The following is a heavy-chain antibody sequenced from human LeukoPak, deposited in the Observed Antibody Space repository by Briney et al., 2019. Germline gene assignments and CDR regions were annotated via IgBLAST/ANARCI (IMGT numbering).Heavy chain of an antibody. D-gene: IGHD1-26*01. Sequence: GGSLRLSCAASGFTFSSYSMNWVRQAPRKGLEWVSSISSSSYIYYADSVKGRFTISRDNAKNSLYLQMNSLRAEDTAVYYCAKDRSMGAAEYAFDIWGQGTMVTVSS. CDR1: GFTFSSYS. J-gene: IGHJ3*02. CDR3: AKDRSMGAAEYAFDI. CDR2: ISSSSYI. V-gene: IGHV3-21*04.